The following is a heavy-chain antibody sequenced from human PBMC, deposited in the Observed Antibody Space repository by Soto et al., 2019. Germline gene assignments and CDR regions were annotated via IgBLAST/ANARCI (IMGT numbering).Heavy chain of an antibody. CDR2: IYYSGST. CDR3: ARAQGSGFLVS. J-gene: IGHJ4*02. Sequence: QVQLQESGPGLVKPSQTLSLTCTVSGGSISSGDYYWSWIRQPPGKGLEWIGYIYYSGSTYYNPSLKSRVTISADTAKNQFSLQLSSVTAADTAVYYCARAQGSGFLVSWGQGTLVTVSS. V-gene: IGHV4-30-4*01. CDR1: GGSISSGDYY. D-gene: IGHD3-10*01.